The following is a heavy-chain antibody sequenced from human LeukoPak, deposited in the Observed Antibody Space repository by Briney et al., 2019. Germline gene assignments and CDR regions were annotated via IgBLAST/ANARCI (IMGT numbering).Heavy chain of an antibody. Sequence: SETLSLTCTVSGGSISSYYWSWIRQPAGKGLEWIGRIYTSGSTNYNPSLKSRVTMSVDTSKNQFSLKLSSVTAADTAVYYCARFNDGSYYNVGYFDYWGQGTLVTVSS. CDR3: ARFNDGSYYNVGYFDY. CDR2: IYTSGST. V-gene: IGHV4-4*07. J-gene: IGHJ4*02. D-gene: IGHD3-10*01. CDR1: GGSISSYY.